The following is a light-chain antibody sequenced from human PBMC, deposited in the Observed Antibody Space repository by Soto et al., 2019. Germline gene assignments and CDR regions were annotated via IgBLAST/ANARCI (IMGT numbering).Light chain of an antibody. CDR3: QQYGTSPYT. V-gene: IGKV3-20*01. J-gene: IGKJ2*01. CDR2: AAS. Sequence: EIVLTQSPGTLSLSPGERATLSCRASQSVSSTYLAWYQQKPGQAPRLLIYAASRRATGIPDRFSGSGSGTDFTLTISRLEPEDFAVYYCQQYGTSPYTFGRGPSWRSN. CDR1: QSVSSTY.